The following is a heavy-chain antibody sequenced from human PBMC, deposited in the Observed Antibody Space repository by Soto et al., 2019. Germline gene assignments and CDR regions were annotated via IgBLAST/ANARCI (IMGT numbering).Heavy chain of an antibody. CDR1: GFTFSSYG. Sequence: GGSLRLSCAASGFTFSSYGMHWVRQAPGKGLEWVAVIWYDGSNKYYADSVKGRFTISRDNSKNTLYLQMNSLRAEDTAVYYCARGVDYGDYLDPAENPRTNWFDPWGQGTLVTVSS. D-gene: IGHD4-17*01. V-gene: IGHV3-33*01. CDR2: IWYDGSNK. CDR3: ARGVDYGDYLDPAENPRTNWFDP. J-gene: IGHJ5*02.